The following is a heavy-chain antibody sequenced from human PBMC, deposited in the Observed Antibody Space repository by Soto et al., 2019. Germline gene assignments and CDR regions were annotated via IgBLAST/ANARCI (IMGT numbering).Heavy chain of an antibody. CDR3: TRDAISMVRGTDNWFDP. J-gene: IGHJ5*02. Sequence: GGSLRLSCATSGLTFSNYAMSWVRQAPGGGLEWVSSMSGSSSTTYYADSVRGRFTISRDRSKNTLFLQMNRLRADDTAVYYCTRDAISMVRGTDNWFDPWGQGTLVTVSS. CDR1: GLTFSNYA. V-gene: IGHV3-23*01. D-gene: IGHD3-10*01. CDR2: MSGSSSTT.